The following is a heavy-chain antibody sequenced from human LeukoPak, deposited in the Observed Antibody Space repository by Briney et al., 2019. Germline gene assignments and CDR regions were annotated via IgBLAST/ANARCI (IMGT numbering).Heavy chain of an antibody. CDR2: ISYDGSNK. V-gene: IGHV3-30*18. Sequence: GGSLRLSCAASGFTFSSYGMHWVRQAPGKGLEWVAVISYDGSNKYYADSVKGRFTISRDNSKNALYLQMNSLRAEDTAVYYCAKDMDYYGSGSYIGFMDVWGKGTTVTVSS. CDR1: GFTFSSYG. D-gene: IGHD3-10*01. CDR3: AKDMDYYGSGSYIGFMDV. J-gene: IGHJ6*03.